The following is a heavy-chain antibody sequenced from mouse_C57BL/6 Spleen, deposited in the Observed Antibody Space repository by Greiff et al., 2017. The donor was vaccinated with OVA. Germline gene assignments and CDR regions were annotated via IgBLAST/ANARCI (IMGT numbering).Heavy chain of an antibody. CDR1: GYAFTNYL. V-gene: IGHV1-54*01. CDR3: ARRGTTVGVDY. J-gene: IGHJ2*01. D-gene: IGHD1-1*01. Sequence: VQLQQSGAELVRPGTSVKVSCKASGYAFTNYLIEWVKQRPGQGLEWIGVINPGSGGTKYNEKFKGKATLTAAKSSSTAYMQLSSLTSEDAAVYFCARRGTTVGVDYWGQGTTLTFSS. CDR2: INPGSGGT.